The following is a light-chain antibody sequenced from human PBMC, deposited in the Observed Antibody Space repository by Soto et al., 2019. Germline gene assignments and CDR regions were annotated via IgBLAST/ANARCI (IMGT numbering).Light chain of an antibody. CDR3: CSYAGSFLVV. V-gene: IGLV2-11*01. CDR1: SSDVGGYNF. Sequence: QSALTQPRSVSGSPGQSVTISCTGTSSDVGGYNFVSWYQQHPGKAPKLMIYDVTKRPSGVPDRFSGSKSGNTASLTISVLQAEDEADYYCCSYAGSFLVVFGGGTKVTVL. CDR2: DVT. J-gene: IGLJ2*01.